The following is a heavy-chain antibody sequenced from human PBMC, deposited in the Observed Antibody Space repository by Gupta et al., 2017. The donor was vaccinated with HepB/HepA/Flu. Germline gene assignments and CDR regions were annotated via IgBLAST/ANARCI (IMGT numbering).Heavy chain of an antibody. CDR3: AREYGLNCSGGSCYSFYYYGMDV. J-gene: IGHJ6*02. CDR1: GGTFSSYA. V-gene: IGHV1-69*04. Sequence: QVQLVQSGAEVKKPGSSVKVSCKASGGTFSSYAISWVRQAPGQGLEWMGRIIPILGIANYAQKFQGRVTITADKSTSTAYMELSSLRSEDTAVYYCAREYGLNCSGGSCYSFYYYGMDVWGQGTTVTVSS. CDR2: IIPILGIA. D-gene: IGHD2-15*01.